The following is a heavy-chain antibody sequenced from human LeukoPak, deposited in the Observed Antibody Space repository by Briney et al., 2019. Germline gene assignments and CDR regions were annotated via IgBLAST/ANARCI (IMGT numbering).Heavy chain of an antibody. CDR2: IYYSGST. CDR3: ASNGYYYDSSGYYPSDAFDI. J-gene: IGHJ3*02. D-gene: IGHD3-22*01. Sequence: PSETLSLTCTVSGGSISSYYWSWIRQPPGKGLEWIGYIYYSGSTNYNPSLKSRVTISVDTSKNPFSLKLSSVTAADTAVYYCASNGYYYDSSGYYPSDAFDIWGQGTMVTVSS. CDR1: GGSISSYY. V-gene: IGHV4-59*08.